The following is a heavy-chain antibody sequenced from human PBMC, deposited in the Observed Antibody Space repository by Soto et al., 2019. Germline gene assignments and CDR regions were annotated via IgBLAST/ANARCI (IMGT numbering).Heavy chain of an antibody. V-gene: IGHV3-23*01. D-gene: IGHD3-3*01. J-gene: IGHJ4*02. CDR3: AKDYESPYYDFWSGYSTYFDY. CDR1: GFTFSSYA. Sequence: PGGSLRLSCAASGFTFSSYAMSWVRQAPGKGLEWVSAISGSGGSTYYADSVKGRFTISRDNSKNTLYLQMNSLRAEDTAVYYCAKDYESPYYDFWSGYSTYFDYWGQGTLVTVSS. CDR2: ISGSGGST.